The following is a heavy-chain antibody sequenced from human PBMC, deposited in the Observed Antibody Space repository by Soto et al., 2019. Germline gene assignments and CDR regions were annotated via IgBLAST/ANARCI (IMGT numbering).Heavy chain of an antibody. D-gene: IGHD4-17*01. Sequence: GESLKISFQASGYTFSSYWISWVRQMPGQGLEWVGIIYPGDSETRYSPSLQGQVTISADRSTNTAYLQWSSLKASDSGTYYCARLRAPLTVNKMSSLQNRGRGTLVTVSP. CDR1: GYTFSSYW. V-gene: IGHV5-51*01. CDR3: ARLRAPLTVNKMSSLQN. CDR2: IYPGDSET. J-gene: IGHJ2*01.